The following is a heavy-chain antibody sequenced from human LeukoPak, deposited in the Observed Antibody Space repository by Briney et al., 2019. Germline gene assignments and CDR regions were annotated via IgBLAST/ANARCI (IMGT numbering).Heavy chain of an antibody. J-gene: IGHJ3*02. CDR3: VRGEYYDYVWGSYRPFHALDI. CDR1: GYTFIDFY. CDR2: INPNSGGT. V-gene: IGHV1-2*02. Sequence: ASVKVSCKASGYTFIDFYMHWVRQAPGQGLEWMGWINPNSGGTNYAQKFQGRVTMTRDTSISTAYMELSRLRSDDTAVYFCVRGEYYDYVWGSYRPFHALDIWGQGTMVTVSS. D-gene: IGHD3-16*02.